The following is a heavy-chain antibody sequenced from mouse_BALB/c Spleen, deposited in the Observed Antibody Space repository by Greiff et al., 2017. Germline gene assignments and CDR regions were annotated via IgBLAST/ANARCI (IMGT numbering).Heavy chain of an antibody. CDR1: GDSITSGY. D-gene: IGHD2-2*01. CDR2: ISYSGST. CDR3: ARSGGYDKGYFDY. J-gene: IGHJ2*01. Sequence: EVKLVESGPSLVKPSQTLSLTCSVTGDSITSGYWNWIRKFPGNKLEYMGYISYSGSTYYNPSLKSRISITRDTSKNQYYLQLNSVTTEDTATYYCARSGGYDKGYFDYWGQGTTLTVSS. V-gene: IGHV3-8*02.